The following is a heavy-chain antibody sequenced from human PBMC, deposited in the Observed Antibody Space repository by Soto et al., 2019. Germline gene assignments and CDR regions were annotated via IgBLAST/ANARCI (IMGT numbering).Heavy chain of an antibody. V-gene: IGHV1-8*01. J-gene: IGHJ4*01. CDR3: TRENGDFDY. CDR2: MTPNSGNT. CDR1: GYTFTNSD. D-gene: IGHD4-17*01. Sequence: QVQLVQSGAEVKKPGASVKVSCKASGYTFTNSDINWVRQATGQGLEWMGWMTPNSGNTGFAQQFKGRVTMTRNTSISTADMEPSSLRSEDTAVYYCTRENGDFDYWGHGSQVTVSS.